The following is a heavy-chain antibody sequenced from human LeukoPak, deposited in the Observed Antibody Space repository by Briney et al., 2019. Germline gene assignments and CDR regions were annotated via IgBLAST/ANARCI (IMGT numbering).Heavy chain of an antibody. CDR2: INPNNGGT. D-gene: IGHD3-10*01. Sequence: GASVKVSCKASGYTFSGYYIHWVRQAPGQGLEWMGWINPNNGGTNYAQHFQGRVTMTRDTSISTAYMELSRLRSDDTAVYYCARDLYSRRMDYYGSGSYFAYWGQGTLVTVSS. CDR1: GYTFSGYY. V-gene: IGHV1-2*02. J-gene: IGHJ4*02. CDR3: ARDLYSRRMDYYGSGSYFAY.